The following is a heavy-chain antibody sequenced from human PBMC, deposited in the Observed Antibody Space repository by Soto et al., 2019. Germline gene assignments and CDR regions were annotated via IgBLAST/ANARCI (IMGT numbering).Heavy chain of an antibody. V-gene: IGHV3-33*01. D-gene: IGHD5-18*01. CDR3: ARRWGTAMDDYGMDV. J-gene: IGHJ6*02. Sequence: PGGSLRLSCAASGFTFSSYGMHWVRQAPGKGLEWVAVIWYDGSNKYYADSVKGRFTISRDNSKNTLYLQMNSLRAEDTAVYYCARRWGTAMDDYGMDVWGQGTTVTVSS. CDR1: GFTFSSYG. CDR2: IWYDGSNK.